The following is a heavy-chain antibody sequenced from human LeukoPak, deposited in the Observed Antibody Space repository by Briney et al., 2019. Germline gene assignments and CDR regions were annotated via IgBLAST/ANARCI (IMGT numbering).Heavy chain of an antibody. CDR1: GGSISSSNYY. Sequence: SETLSLTCTVSGGSISSSNYYWGWIRQPPGKGLEWIGSIYYSGSTYYNPSLKSRVSISVDTSKNQFSLKLTSVTAADTAMYYCARHGYSSGWYIDCWGQGTQVTVSS. V-gene: IGHV4-39*01. CDR3: ARHGYSSGWYIDC. J-gene: IGHJ4*02. D-gene: IGHD6-19*01. CDR2: IYYSGST.